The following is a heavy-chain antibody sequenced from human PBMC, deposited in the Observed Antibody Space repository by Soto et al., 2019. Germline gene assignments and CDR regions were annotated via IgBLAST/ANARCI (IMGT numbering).Heavy chain of an antibody. Sequence: PGGSLRLSCAASGFTFSGSAMHWVRQASGKGLEWVGRIRSKANSYATAYAASVKGRFTISRDDSKNTAYLQMNSLKTEDTAVYYRTRHGDYDSSGYELILDPTGYYYGMDVWGQGTTVTVSS. D-gene: IGHD3-22*01. CDR3: TRHGDYDSSGYELILDPTGYYYGMDV. V-gene: IGHV3-73*01. J-gene: IGHJ6*02. CDR2: IRSKANSYAT. CDR1: GFTFSGSA.